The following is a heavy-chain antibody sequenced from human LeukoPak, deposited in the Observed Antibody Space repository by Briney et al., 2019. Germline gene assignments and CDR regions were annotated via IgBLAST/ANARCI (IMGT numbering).Heavy chain of an antibody. CDR2: MNPNSGNT. CDR3: ARGVYFNHYDFWSGYYTDNWFDP. CDR1: GYTFTSYD. V-gene: IGHV1-8*01. J-gene: IGHJ5*02. D-gene: IGHD3-3*01. Sequence: GASVKVSCKASGYTFTSYDINWVRQATGQGLEWMGWMNPNSGNTGYAQKFQGRVTMTRNTSISTAYMELSSLRSEDTAVYYCARGVYFNHYDFWSGYYTDNWFDPWGQGTLVTVSS.